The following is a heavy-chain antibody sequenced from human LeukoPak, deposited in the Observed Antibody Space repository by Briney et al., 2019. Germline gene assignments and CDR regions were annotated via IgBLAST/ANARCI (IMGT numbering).Heavy chain of an antibody. CDR3: ARHYVIAAAGMDGFQH. CDR2: INHSGST. Sequence: PSETLSLTCAVYGGSFSGYYWSWIRQPPGKGLEWIGEINHSGSTNYNPSLKSRVTISVDTSKNQFSLKLSSVTAADTAVYYCARHYVIAAAGMDGFQHWGQGTLVTVSS. D-gene: IGHD6-13*01. J-gene: IGHJ1*01. CDR1: GGSFSGYY. V-gene: IGHV4-34*01.